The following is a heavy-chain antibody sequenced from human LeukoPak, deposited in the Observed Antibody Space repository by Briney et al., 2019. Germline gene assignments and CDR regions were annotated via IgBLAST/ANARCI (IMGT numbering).Heavy chain of an antibody. Sequence: SVKVSCKASGGTFSSYASSWVRQAPGQGLEWMGGIIPIFGTANYAQKFQGRVTITTDESTSTAYMELSSLRSEDTAVYYCARDNYHDNGSDYYYYMDVWGKGTTVTVSS. D-gene: IGHD3-22*01. CDR2: IIPIFGTA. J-gene: IGHJ6*03. CDR3: ARDNYHDNGSDYYYYMDV. V-gene: IGHV1-69*05. CDR1: GGTFSSYA.